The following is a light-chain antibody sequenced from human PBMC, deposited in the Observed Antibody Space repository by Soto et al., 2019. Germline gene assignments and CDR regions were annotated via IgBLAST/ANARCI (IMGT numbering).Light chain of an antibody. CDR2: GAS. CDR3: QQYTSPLS. V-gene: IGKV3-20*01. Sequence: EIVLTQSPGTLSLSPGERATLSCRASQSLSSRSLAWYQQKPGQAPRLLIYGASTRATGIPDRFSGSGSETDFTLTISRVEPEEFAVFYCQQYTSPLSFGGGTKVEIK. J-gene: IGKJ4*01. CDR1: QSLSSRS.